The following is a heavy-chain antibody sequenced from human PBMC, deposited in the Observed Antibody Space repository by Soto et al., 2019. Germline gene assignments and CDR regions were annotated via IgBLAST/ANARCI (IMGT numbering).Heavy chain of an antibody. CDR1: GFAFTSYR. Sequence: EVQLVESGGGLVQPGGSLRLSCVASGFAFTSYRMHWVRQAPGKGLVWVSRIKTDGSRTTYADSVKGRFTISRDNAKNTLYLQMTSLRAEDTAVYYCAREPRASNGDYINSYYYNMDVWGTGTTVTVSS. D-gene: IGHD4-17*01. CDR3: AREPRASNGDYINSYYYNMDV. V-gene: IGHV3-74*03. J-gene: IGHJ6*03. CDR2: IKTDGSRT.